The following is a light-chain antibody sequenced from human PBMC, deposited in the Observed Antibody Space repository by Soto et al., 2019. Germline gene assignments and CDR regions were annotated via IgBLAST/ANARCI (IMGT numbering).Light chain of an antibody. J-gene: IGKJ2*01. CDR1: QSVSRF. CDR2: DTS. CDR3: QQYNSYGT. Sequence: EIVMTQSPATLSVSPGERVTLSCRASQSVSRFLAWYQQRPGQAPRLLIYDTSTRATGVPARFSGSGSGTEFSLTISSLQPDDFATFYCQQYNSYGTFGQGTKLEI. V-gene: IGKV3-15*01.